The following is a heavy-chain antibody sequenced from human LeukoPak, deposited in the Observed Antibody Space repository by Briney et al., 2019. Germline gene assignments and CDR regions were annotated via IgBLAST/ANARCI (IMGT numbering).Heavy chain of an antibody. CDR1: GYTFTSYD. J-gene: IGHJ4*02. Sequence: ASVKVSCKASGYTFTSYDINWVRQATGQGLEWMGWMNPNSGNTGYAQKFQGRVTMTRNTSISTAYMELSSLRSEDTAVYYCARGFGELFDFDYWGQGTLVTVSS. D-gene: IGHD3-10*01. CDR2: MNPNSGNT. V-gene: IGHV1-8*01. CDR3: ARGFGELFDFDY.